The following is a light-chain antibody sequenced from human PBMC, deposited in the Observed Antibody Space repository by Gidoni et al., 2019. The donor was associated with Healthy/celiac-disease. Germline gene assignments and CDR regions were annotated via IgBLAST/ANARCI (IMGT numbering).Light chain of an antibody. J-gene: IGKJ2*02. Sequence: DIQMTQSPSSLSASVGDRVTITCRASQSILSYLNWYQQKPGKAPKLLIYSASSLQSGVPSRFSGSGSGTDFTLTISSLQPEDFATYYCQRSYSDRWTFGQGTKLEIK. CDR1: QSILSY. V-gene: IGKV1-39*01. CDR2: SAS. CDR3: QRSYSDRWT.